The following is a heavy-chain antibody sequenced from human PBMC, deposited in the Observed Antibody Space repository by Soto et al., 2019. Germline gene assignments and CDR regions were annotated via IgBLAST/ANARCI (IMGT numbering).Heavy chain of an antibody. D-gene: IGHD3-22*01. J-gene: IGHJ3*01. CDR3: AKARPSGGYYYVEAFDV. CDR1: GFTFGNYA. V-gene: IGHV3-23*01. Sequence: PGGSLRLSCSASGFTFGNYAMSWVRQAPGKGLEWVSAVSSTGTSPYYAGSVQGRFTISRDNSENMFYLQMKGLRAEDTAIYYCAKARPSGGYYYVEAFDVWGQGTMVTVS. CDR2: VSSTGTSP.